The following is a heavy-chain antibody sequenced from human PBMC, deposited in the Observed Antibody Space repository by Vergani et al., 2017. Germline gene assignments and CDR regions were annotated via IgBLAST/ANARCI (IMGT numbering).Heavy chain of an antibody. CDR1: SYSISSGYY. D-gene: IGHD4-17*01. J-gene: IGHJ4*02. V-gene: IGHV4-38-2*02. Sequence: QVQLQESGPGLVKPSETLSLTCTVSSYSISSGYYWGWIRQPPGKGLEWIGSIYHSGSTHYNPSLKSQVTLSVDTSKNQFSLKLSSVTAADTAVYYCARGRYMTTVTRFDYWGQGTLVTVSS. CDR3: ARGRYMTTVTRFDY. CDR2: IYHSGST.